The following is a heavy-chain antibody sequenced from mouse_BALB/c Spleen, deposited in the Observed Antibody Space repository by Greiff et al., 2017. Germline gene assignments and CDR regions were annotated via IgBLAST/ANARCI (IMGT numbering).Heavy chain of an antibody. Sequence: VKLMESGPGLVAPSQSLSITCTVSGFSLTDYGVSWIRQPPGKGLEWLGVIWGGGSTYYNSALKSRLSISKDNSKSQVFLKMNSLQTDDTAMYYCAKHIYDGYSVYYAMDYWGQGTSVTVSS. CDR3: AKHIYDGYSVYYAMDY. CDR2: IWGGGST. J-gene: IGHJ4*01. D-gene: IGHD2-3*01. V-gene: IGHV2-6-5*01. CDR1: GFSLTDYG.